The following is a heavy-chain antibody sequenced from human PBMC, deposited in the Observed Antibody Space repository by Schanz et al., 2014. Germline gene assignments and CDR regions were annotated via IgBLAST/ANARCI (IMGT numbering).Heavy chain of an antibody. CDR1: GYTLTGFG. CDR3: CRSGSPIYYHGLDV. D-gene: IGHD3-10*01. Sequence: QVQLVQSGAEVKKPGASVKVSCKASGYTLTGFGVSWVRQAPGQGREWMGWISAYSGNSKYAQKLQGRVTMTTDTSTNTAYMELRSLTSDDTAVYYCCRSGSPIYYHGLDVWGQGTTVTVSS. V-gene: IGHV1-18*01. J-gene: IGHJ6*02. CDR2: ISAYSGNS.